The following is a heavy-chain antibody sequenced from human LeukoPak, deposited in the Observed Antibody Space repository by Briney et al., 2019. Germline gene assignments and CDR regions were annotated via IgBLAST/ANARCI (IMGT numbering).Heavy chain of an antibody. CDR1: GFTFSSYG. J-gene: IGHJ4*02. CDR3: AKSPSLGRIDY. Sequence: GGSLRLSCSASGFTFSSYGMHWVRQAPGKGLEWVAVTSYDGSNKYYADSVKGRFTISRDNSKNTLYLQMNSLRAEDTAVYYCAKSPSLGRIDYWGQGTLVTVSS. CDR2: TSYDGSNK. V-gene: IGHV3-30*18.